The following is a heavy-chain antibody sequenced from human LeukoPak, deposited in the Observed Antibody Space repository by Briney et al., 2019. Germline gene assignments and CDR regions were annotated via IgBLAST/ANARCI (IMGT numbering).Heavy chain of an antibody. CDR1: GYTFTGYY. Sequence: ASVKVSCKASGYTFTGYYMHWVRQAPGQGLEWMGWINPNSGGTNYAQKFQGRVTMTRDTSISTAYMELSRLRSDDTAVYYCARGTSYKIVAKDAFDIWGQGTMVTVSS. J-gene: IGHJ3*02. D-gene: IGHD3-22*01. CDR3: ARGTSYKIVAKDAFDI. CDR2: INPNSGGT. V-gene: IGHV1-2*02.